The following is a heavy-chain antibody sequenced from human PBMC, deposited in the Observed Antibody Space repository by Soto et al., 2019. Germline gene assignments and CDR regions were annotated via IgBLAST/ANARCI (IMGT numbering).Heavy chain of an antibody. CDR1: GFTVSSNY. J-gene: IGHJ3*02. CDR3: NVELSFPYDAFDI. CDR2: IYSGGST. D-gene: IGHD3-16*02. V-gene: IGHV3-66*01. Sequence: GGSLRLSCAASGFTVSSNYMSWVRQAPGKGLEWVSVIYSGGSTYYAASVKGRFTISRDNSKKTQYLQMKSLRAEDTAVYYCNVELSFPYDAFDIWGQGTMVTVSS.